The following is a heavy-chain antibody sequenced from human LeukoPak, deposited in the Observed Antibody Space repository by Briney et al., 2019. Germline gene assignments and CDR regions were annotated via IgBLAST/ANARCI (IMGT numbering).Heavy chain of an antibody. CDR1: GYTFIHYF. V-gene: IGHV1-2*06. Sequence: ASVKVSCKASGYTFIHYFIHWVRQAPGQGLGWMGRINSNSGVTEYTQKFQGRVTMTRDTSITTVYMELSSLTSDDTAVYYCARDLSSTSNWELDYWGQGTLVTVSS. CDR2: INSNSGVT. J-gene: IGHJ4*02. D-gene: IGHD7-27*01. CDR3: ARDLSSTSNWELDY.